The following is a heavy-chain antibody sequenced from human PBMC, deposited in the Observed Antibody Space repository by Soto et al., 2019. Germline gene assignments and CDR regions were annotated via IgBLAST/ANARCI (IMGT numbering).Heavy chain of an antibody. V-gene: IGHV5-51*01. J-gene: IGHJ3*02. Sequence: GESLKISCKGSGYSFTSYCIAWVRQMPGKGLEYMGIIFPSESETKYSPSFQGQVTISSDAYISAIYLHLSSLRASDTGMYYCARPIYSGYEVIEGRGFDIWGQGIMVTVSS. D-gene: IGHD5-12*01. CDR2: IFPSESET. CDR1: GYSFTSYC. CDR3: ARPIYSGYEVIEGRGFDI.